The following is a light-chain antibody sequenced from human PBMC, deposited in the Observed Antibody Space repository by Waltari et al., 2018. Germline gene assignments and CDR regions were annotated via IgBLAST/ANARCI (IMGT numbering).Light chain of an antibody. J-gene: IGLJ3*02. CDR1: LSNIESNT. CDR3: AGWDDSLNGPV. CDR2: GDN. Sequence: QSVLTQPPSASGTPGQRVTISCSGSLSNIESNTVTWYRQLPGTAPKLLSYGDNQRPSGVPDRFSGAKSGTSASLAISGLQAAEEADYYCAGWDDSLNGPVFGGGTKLTVL. V-gene: IGLV1-44*01.